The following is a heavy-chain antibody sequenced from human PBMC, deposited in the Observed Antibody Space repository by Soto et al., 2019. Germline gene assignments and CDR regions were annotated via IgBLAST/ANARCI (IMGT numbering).Heavy chain of an antibody. CDR3: AMIHWGQSSLDK. D-gene: IGHD7-27*01. CDR1: GGSINSGAYS. Sequence: QVHLQESGPGLVKPAQTLSLICSVSGGSINSGAYSFRWIRQPPRKGLHWIGYVTHSGTAYSIPSLSGRLTLSVDSSQTQFSLKLTSVTAADSAVYYCAMIHWGQSSLDKWGQGTPVTVSS. CDR2: VTHSGTA. J-gene: IGHJ4*02. V-gene: IGHV4-30-2*01.